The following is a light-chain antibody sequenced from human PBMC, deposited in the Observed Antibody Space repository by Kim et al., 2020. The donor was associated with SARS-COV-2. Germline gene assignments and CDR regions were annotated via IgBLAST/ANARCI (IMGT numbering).Light chain of an antibody. V-gene: IGLV2-14*03. Sequence: QSALTQPASVSGSPGQSITISCTGTSGDIGAYDSVSWFQQHPGKAPKVIIFDVNKRPPGVSSRFSAYKSSNTASLTISGLRAEDEAEYFCNSYTGTSAPYVFGTGTKVTVL. CDR3: NSYTGTSAPYV. J-gene: IGLJ1*01. CDR2: DVN. CDR1: SGDIGAYDS.